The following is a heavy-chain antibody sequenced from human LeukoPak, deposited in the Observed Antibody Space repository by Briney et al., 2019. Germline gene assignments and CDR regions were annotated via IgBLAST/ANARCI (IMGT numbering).Heavy chain of an antibody. CDR3: ARVRRDGYNRNYYYYGMDV. V-gene: IGHV3-53*01. Sequence: PGGSLRLSCAASGFTVSSNYMSWVRQAPGKGLEWVSVIYSGGSTYYADPVKGRFTISRDNSKNTLYLQMNSLRAEDAAVYYCARVRRDGYNRNYYYYGMDVWGQGTTVTVSS. CDR2: IYSGGST. J-gene: IGHJ6*02. D-gene: IGHD5-24*01. CDR1: GFTVSSNY.